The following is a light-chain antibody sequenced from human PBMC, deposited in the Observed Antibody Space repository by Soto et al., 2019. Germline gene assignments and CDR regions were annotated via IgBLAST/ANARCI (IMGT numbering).Light chain of an antibody. CDR3: QQRSNWRIT. V-gene: IGKV3-15*01. J-gene: IGKJ1*01. Sequence: EIVMTQSPVTLSASPGERATLSCRASQSVTSNLGWYQHKPGQAPRLLIYGAFTRATGIPARFSGSGSGTDFTLTISSLEPEDFAVYYCQQRSNWRITFGQGTKVDIK. CDR1: QSVTSN. CDR2: GAF.